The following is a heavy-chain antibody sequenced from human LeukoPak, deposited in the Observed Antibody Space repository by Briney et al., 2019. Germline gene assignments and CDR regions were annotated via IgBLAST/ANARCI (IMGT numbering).Heavy chain of an antibody. CDR2: IYHSGST. J-gene: IGHJ5*02. CDR1: GYSISSGYY. V-gene: IGHV4-38-2*02. D-gene: IGHD2-2*01. Sequence: SETLSLTCTVSGYSISSGYYWGWIRQPPGKGLEWIGSIYHSGSTYYNPSLKSRVTISVDTSKNQFSLKLSSVTAADTAVYYCARRGGRYCSSTSCYRNWFDPWGQGTLVTVSS. CDR3: ARRGGRYCSSTSCYRNWFDP.